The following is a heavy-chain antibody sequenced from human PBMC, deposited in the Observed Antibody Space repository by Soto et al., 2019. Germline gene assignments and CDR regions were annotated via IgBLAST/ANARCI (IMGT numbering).Heavy chain of an antibody. CDR3: ARNPRNYYYYYMDV. J-gene: IGHJ6*03. V-gene: IGHV3-74*01. Sequence: GGSLSLSFAASGFTFSSYWMHWVRQAPGKGLVWVSRINSDGSSTSYADSVKGRFTISRDNAKNTLYLQMNSLRAEDTAVYYCARNPRNYYYYYMDVWGKGTTVTVSS. CDR1: GFTFSSYW. CDR2: INSDGSST.